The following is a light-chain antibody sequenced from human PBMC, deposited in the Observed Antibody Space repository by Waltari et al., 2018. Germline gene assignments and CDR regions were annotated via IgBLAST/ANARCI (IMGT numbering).Light chain of an antibody. Sequence: SVLLRCNNNNYVAWYQQKPGQPPKLLIYGASTRKSGVPARFSGRGSDADFSLTISSLQGEDVAVYYGQQLQSHLRTFGQGTKVEI. CDR2: GAS. CDR3: QQLQSHLRT. J-gene: IGKJ1*01. V-gene: IGKV4-1*01. CDR1: SVLLRCNNNNY.